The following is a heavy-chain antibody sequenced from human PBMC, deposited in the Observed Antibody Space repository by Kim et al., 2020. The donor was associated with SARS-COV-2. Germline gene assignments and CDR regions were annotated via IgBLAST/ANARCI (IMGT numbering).Heavy chain of an antibody. Sequence: GGSLRLSCTTSGFTFTGHAMSWVRQAPGKGLEWVSSIDGSDGATYYVASVRGRFTTSSDDSKNTLYLQMSALRGDATADFYSMKAGWGWIWVHWGRGTPV. CDR2: IDGSDGAT. V-gene: IGHV3-23*01. CDR1: GFTFTGHA. J-gene: IGHJ4*02. CDR3: MKAGWGWIWVH. D-gene: IGHD2-21*01.